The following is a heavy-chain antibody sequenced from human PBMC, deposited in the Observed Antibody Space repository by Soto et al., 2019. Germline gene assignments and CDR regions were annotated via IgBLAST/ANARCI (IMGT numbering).Heavy chain of an antibody. CDR1: GFTFSNYA. J-gene: IGHJ4*02. D-gene: IGHD6-19*01. CDR2: ISGSGGSP. CDR3: AKEGTSGLYYFEY. V-gene: IGHV3-23*01. Sequence: EVQLLASGGGLVQPGGSRRLSCATSGFTFSNYALNWVRQAPGQVLEWVSSISGSGGSPYYADSVKGRFTISRDSSKNTLYLQMNSMRAGDSAIYYCAKEGTSGLYYFEYWGQGTLVTFSS.